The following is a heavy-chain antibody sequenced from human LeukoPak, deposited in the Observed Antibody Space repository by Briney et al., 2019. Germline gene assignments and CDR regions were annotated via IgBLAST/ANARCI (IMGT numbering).Heavy chain of an antibody. CDR3: AKGEVPAAMLSPFDY. Sequence: GGSLRLSCAASGFTFSSYGMHWVRQAPGKGLEWVAVISYDGSNKYYADSAKGRFTISRDNSKNTLYLQMNSLRAEDTAVYYCAKGEVPAAMLSPFDYWGQGTLVTVSS. CDR1: GFTFSSYG. CDR2: ISYDGSNK. D-gene: IGHD2-2*01. J-gene: IGHJ4*02. V-gene: IGHV3-30*18.